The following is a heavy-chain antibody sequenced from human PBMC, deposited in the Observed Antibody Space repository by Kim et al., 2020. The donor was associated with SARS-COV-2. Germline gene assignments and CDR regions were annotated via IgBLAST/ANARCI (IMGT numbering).Heavy chain of an antibody. V-gene: IGHV3-43*02. D-gene: IGHD3-3*01. CDR1: GFTFDYYA. Sequence: GGSLRLSCAASGFTFDYYAMHWVRQAPGKGLEWVSLISGDGGSTYYADSVKGRFTISRDNSKNSLYLQMNSLRTEDTALYYCAKDIWSFWSGYYYYYYYGMDVWGQGTTVTVSS. CDR2: ISGDGGST. J-gene: IGHJ6*02. CDR3: AKDIWSFWSGYYYYYYYGMDV.